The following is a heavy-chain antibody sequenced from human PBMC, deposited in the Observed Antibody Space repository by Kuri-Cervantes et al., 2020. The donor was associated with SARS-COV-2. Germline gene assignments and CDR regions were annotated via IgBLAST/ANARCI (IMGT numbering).Heavy chain of an antibody. D-gene: IGHD3-22*01. CDR1: GFTFSSYA. CDR3: AKDQDYYGSSGQFDY. J-gene: IGHJ4*02. Sequence: GGSLRLSCAASGFTFSSYAMSWVRQAPGKGLEWVSVIYSGGSSTYYADSVKGRFTISRDNSKNTLYLQMNSLRAEDTAVYYCAKDQDYYGSSGQFDYWGQGTLVTVSS. V-gene: IGHV3-23*03. CDR2: IYSGGSST.